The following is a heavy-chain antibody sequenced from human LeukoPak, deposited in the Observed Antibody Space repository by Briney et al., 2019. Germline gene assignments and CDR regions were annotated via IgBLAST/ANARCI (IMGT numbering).Heavy chain of an antibody. Sequence: ASVKVSCKVSGYTLTELSMHWVRQAPGKGLGWMGGFDPEDGETIYAQKFQGRVTMTTDTSTSTAYMELRSLRSGDTAVYYCARDDLTGDYYDSSGYLYWGQGTLVTVSS. CDR2: FDPEDGET. CDR3: ARDDLTGDYYDSSGYLY. J-gene: IGHJ4*02. CDR1: GYTLTELS. V-gene: IGHV1-24*01. D-gene: IGHD3-22*01.